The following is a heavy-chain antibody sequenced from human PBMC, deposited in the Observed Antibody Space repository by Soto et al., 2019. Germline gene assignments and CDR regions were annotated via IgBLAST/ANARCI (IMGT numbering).Heavy chain of an antibody. J-gene: IGHJ6*02. CDR2: ISYDGSNK. Sequence: GGSLRLSCAASGFTFSSYGMHWVRQAPGKGLEWVAVISYDGSNKYYADSVKGRFTISRDNSKNTLYLQMNSLRAEDTAVYYCARDRVVVPAARGGGYYYYYGMDVWGQGTTVTVSS. CDR3: ARDRVVVPAARGGGYYYYYGMDV. CDR1: GFTFSSYG. V-gene: IGHV3-30*03. D-gene: IGHD2-2*01.